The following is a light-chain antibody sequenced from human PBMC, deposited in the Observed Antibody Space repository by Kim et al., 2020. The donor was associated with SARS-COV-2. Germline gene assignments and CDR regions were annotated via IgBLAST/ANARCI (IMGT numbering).Light chain of an antibody. CDR2: EDY. CDR3: QSYANYNLV. Sequence: GKTVTSSWPRHSGRIANNYVQWYQQRPGSAPTTLISEDYQRPSGVPDRFSSSIDSSSNSASLTISGLTTEDEADYYCQSYANYNLVFGGGTQLTVL. CDR1: SGRIANNY. J-gene: IGLJ3*02. V-gene: IGLV6-57*03.